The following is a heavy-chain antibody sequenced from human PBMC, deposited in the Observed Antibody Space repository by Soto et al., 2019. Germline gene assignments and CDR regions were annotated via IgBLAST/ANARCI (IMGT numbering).Heavy chain of an antibody. J-gene: IGHJ4*02. D-gene: IGHD1-26*01. Sequence: GGSLRLSCAASGFTFSSYGMHWVRQAPGKGLEWLAVISYDGSNKYYADSVKGRFTISRDNSKDTLYLQMNSLRAEDTAVYYCATLSVGAYFDYWREGKLVTVSS. V-gene: IGHV3-30*03. CDR2: ISYDGSNK. CDR3: ATLSVGAYFDY. CDR1: GFTFSSYG.